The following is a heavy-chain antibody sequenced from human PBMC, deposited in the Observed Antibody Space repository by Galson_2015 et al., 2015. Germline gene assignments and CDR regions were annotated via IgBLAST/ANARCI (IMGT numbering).Heavy chain of an antibody. V-gene: IGHV3-33*01. CDR1: GFSFSDYG. CDR3: ARDFVGDL. J-gene: IGHJ4*02. D-gene: IGHD3-16*01. Sequence: SLRLSCAASGFSFSDYGMHWVRQAPGKGLAWVAVIWFDASHKYYADSVKGRFTISKDNSTNTLSLQMNSLRTEDPAVYYCARDFVGDLWGPGTPVLVSS. CDR2: IWFDASHK.